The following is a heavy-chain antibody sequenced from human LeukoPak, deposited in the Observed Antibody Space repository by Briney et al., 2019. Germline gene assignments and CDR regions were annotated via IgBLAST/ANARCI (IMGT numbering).Heavy chain of an antibody. CDR3: ATTTVTTVGMDV. Sequence: SVKVSFKASGGTFSSYAISWVRQAPGQGLEWMGGIIPIFGTANYAQKFQGRVTITADESTSTAYMELSSLRSEDTAVYYCATTTVTTVGMDVWGQGTTVTVSS. J-gene: IGHJ6*02. V-gene: IGHV1-69*13. CDR1: GGTFSSYA. D-gene: IGHD4-17*01. CDR2: IIPIFGTA.